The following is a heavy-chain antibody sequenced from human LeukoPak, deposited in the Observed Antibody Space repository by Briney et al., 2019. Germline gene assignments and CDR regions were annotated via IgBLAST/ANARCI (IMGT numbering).Heavy chain of an antibody. CDR2: IYYSGTT. CDR1: GGSISYYY. D-gene: IGHD4-17*01. CDR3: AREDPQTTVPEGMDV. J-gene: IGHJ6*02. V-gene: IGHV4-59*01. Sequence: SETLSLTCTVSGGSISYYYWSWIRQSPGKGLEWIGYIYYSGTTNYNPSRKSRVTISVDTSKNQFSLQLRYVTAADTAVYYCAREDPQTTVPEGMDVWGQGTTVTVSS.